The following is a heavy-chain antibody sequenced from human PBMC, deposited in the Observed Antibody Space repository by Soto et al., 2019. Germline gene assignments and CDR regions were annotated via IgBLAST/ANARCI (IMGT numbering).Heavy chain of an antibody. D-gene: IGHD2-21*01. Sequence: EVQLVESGGGLVQPGGSLRLSCAASGFTLNSYWMHWVRQAPGKGLVWVSRINSDGSSTSYADSVKGRFTISRDNARNTLYQQMNSLRAEDTAGYYCLRLAYVDFRHWGQGALGTVSP. CDR3: LRLAYVDFRH. V-gene: IGHV3-74*01. J-gene: IGHJ1*01. CDR1: GFTLNSYW. CDR2: INSDGSST.